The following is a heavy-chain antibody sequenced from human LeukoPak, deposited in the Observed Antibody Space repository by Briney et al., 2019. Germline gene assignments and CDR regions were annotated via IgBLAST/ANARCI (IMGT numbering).Heavy chain of an antibody. CDR1: GGSFSGYY. CDR3: ARELGNAFDI. J-gene: IGHJ4*02. CDR2: INHSGST. Sequence: SETLSLTCAVYGGSFSGYYWSWIRQPPGKGLEWIGEINHSGSTNYNPSLKSRVTISVDMSKNQFSLKLSFVTAADTAVYYCARELGNAFDIWGQGTLVTVSS. D-gene: IGHD3-16*01. V-gene: IGHV4-34*01.